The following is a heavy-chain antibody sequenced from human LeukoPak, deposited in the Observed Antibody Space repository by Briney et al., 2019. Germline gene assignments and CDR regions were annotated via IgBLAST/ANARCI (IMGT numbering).Heavy chain of an antibody. Sequence: PSETLSLTCTVSGGSSSSYYWTWIRQPPGKGLEWIGYIHTSGSTKYNPSLKSRVTMSVDTSKNQFSLRLSSVTAADTAVYYCARPGQSNWRVYFNYWGQGTLVTVSS. J-gene: IGHJ4*02. D-gene: IGHD2/OR15-2a*01. V-gene: IGHV4-4*09. CDR1: GGSSSSYY. CDR3: ARPGQSNWRVYFNY. CDR2: IHTSGST.